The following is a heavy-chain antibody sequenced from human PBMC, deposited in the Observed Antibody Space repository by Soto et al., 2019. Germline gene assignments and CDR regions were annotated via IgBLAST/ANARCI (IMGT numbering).Heavy chain of an antibody. V-gene: IGHV1-3*01. J-gene: IGHJ4*02. CDR1: GYTFSSYA. D-gene: IGHD6-19*01. CDR2: INAGNGDT. CDR3: TRDPATYSSGYDY. Sequence: ASVKVSCKASGYTFSSYAIHWVRQAPGQRLEWMGWINAGNGDTRYSQKLQGRITITRDTSATTAYVELNSLTSEDTALYYCTRDPATYSSGYDYWGQGTPDTVS.